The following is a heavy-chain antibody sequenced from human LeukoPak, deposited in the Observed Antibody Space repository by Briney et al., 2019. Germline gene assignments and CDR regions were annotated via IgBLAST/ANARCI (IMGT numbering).Heavy chain of an antibody. D-gene: IGHD2-2*01. CDR1: GFTFSSYA. CDR3: VRYCCSTSCSPYGMDV. CDR2: ISGSGGST. Sequence: GGSLRLSCAASGFTFSSYAMSWVRQAPGKGLEWVSAISGSGGSTYYADSVKGRFTISRDNSKNTLYLQMNSLRAEDTAVYYCVRYCCSTSCSPYGMDVWGKGTTVTVSS. V-gene: IGHV3-23*01. J-gene: IGHJ6*04.